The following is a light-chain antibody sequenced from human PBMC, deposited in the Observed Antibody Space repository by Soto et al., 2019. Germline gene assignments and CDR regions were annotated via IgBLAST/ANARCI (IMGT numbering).Light chain of an antibody. J-gene: IGLJ2*01. V-gene: IGLV1-40*01. CDR1: SSNIGAGYD. CDR2: GNS. CDR3: QSYDSSLSAAV. Sequence: QSVLTQPPSVSGAPGQKVFISCTGSSSNIGAGYDVHWYQQLPGTAPKLLIYGNSNRPSGVPDRLSGSKSGTSASLAITGLQVEDEADYYCQSYDSSLSAAVFGGGTKLTVL.